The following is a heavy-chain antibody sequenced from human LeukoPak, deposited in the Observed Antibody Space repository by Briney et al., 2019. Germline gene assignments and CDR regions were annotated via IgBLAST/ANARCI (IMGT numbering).Heavy chain of an antibody. V-gene: IGHV3-9*01. J-gene: IGHJ4*02. CDR1: GFSFSSHW. CDR3: AKGGHCSSTSCSPDY. Sequence: GGSLRLSCAASGFSFSSHWVHWVRQAPGKGLEWVSGISWSSGRMGYADAVKGRFSISRDNAKNCLYLQMHSLRADDTALYYCAKGGHCSSTSCSPDYWGQGTLVTVSS. CDR2: ISWSSGRM. D-gene: IGHD2-2*01.